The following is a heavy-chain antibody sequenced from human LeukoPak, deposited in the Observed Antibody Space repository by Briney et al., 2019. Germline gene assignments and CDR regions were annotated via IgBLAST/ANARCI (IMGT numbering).Heavy chain of an antibody. D-gene: IGHD3-3*01. CDR1: GYTFTSYD. CDR2: MNTNSGNT. J-gene: IGHJ6*02. V-gene: IGHV1-8*01. CDR3: ARGPLELNYDFWSGYFRYYYYGMDV. Sequence: ASVKVSCRASGYTFTSYDINWVRQATGQGLEWMGWMNTNSGNTGYAQKFQGRVNMTSNTSISTAYMELSSLRSEDTAVYYCARGPLELNYDFWSGYFRYYYYGMDVWGQGTTVTVSS.